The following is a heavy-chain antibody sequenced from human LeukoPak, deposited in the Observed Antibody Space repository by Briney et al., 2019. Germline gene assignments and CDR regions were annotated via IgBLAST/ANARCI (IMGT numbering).Heavy chain of an antibody. J-gene: IGHJ3*02. V-gene: IGHV3-23*01. D-gene: IGHD4-23*01. CDR2: ISGSGGST. Sequence: GGSLRLSCAASGFTFSSYGMSWVRQASGKGLEWVSAISGSGGSTYYADSVKGRFTISRDNSKNTLYLQMNSLRAEDTAVYYCAKEWRDGGNSEMCAFDIWGQGTMVTVSS. CDR3: AKEWRDGGNSEMCAFDI. CDR1: GFTFSSYG.